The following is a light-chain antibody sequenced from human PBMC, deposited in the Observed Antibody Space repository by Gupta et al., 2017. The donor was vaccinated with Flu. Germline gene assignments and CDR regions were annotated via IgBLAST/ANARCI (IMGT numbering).Light chain of an antibody. CDR1: SSNFGAGYD. V-gene: IGLV1-40*01. CDR2: GNN. CDR3: QYYDSSLSGSV. J-gene: IGLJ3*02. Sequence: QSGLTQPPSVSGAPGQRLTISCTGSSSNFGAGYDVHWYQQLPGTAPKLLLYGNNHRPSGVPDRFSGSKSGTSASLAITGLQADDEAEDYCQYYDSSLSGSVFGGGTKLTVL.